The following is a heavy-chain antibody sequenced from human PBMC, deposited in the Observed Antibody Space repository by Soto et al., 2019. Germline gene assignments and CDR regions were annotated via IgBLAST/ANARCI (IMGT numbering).Heavy chain of an antibody. CDR1: GFTFSTYA. CDR2: ISGSGATT. D-gene: IGHD4-17*01. V-gene: IGHV3-23*01. Sequence: GGSLRLSCAASGFTFSTYAMRWVRQAPGKGLEWVSAISGSGATTYYADSVKGRFTISRDNSTNRLYLQMNSLRPEDTAVYYCAHPRGYGVFDAYDIWGQGAMVTVSS. J-gene: IGHJ3*02. CDR3: AHPRGYGVFDAYDI.